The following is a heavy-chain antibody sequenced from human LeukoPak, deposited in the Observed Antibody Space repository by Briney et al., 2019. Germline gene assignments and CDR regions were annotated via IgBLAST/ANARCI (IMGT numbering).Heavy chain of an antibody. CDR1: GGSISGSDYF. D-gene: IGHD4-23*01. Sequence: SETLSLTCTVSGGSISGSDYFWGWIRQPPGKGLEYIGSIYYSGDTYYNPSLKSRVTISVDTSTFSLKVRSVTATDTAVYYCARGSDYGGNPPYGGQGTLVTVSS. V-gene: IGHV4-39*02. J-gene: IGHJ4*02. CDR3: ARGSDYGGNPPY. CDR2: IYYSGDT.